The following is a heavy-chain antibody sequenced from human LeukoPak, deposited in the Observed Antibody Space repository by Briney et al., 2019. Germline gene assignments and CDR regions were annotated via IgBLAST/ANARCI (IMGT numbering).Heavy chain of an antibody. J-gene: IGHJ5*02. Sequence: PSETLSLTCTVSGGSISSSSYYWGWLRQPPGKGLEWIGSIYYSGSTYYSPSLKSRVTISVDTSKNQFSLKLSSVPAADTAVYYCASFLRQYYDFWSVMGGDWFDPWGQGTLVTVSS. CDR2: IYYSGST. CDR1: GGSISSSSYY. V-gene: IGHV4-39*07. CDR3: ASFLRQYYDFWSVMGGDWFDP. D-gene: IGHD3-3*01.